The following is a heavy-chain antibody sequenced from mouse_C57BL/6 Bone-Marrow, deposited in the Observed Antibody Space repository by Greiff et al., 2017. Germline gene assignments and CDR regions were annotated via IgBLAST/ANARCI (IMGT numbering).Heavy chain of an antibody. CDR3: TPDGYPFAY. J-gene: IGHJ3*01. Sequence: EVQLQQSGAELVRPGASVKLSCTASGFNIKDDYMHWVKPRPEQGLEWIGWIDPENGDTEYASKFQGKATITADTSSNTAYLQLSSLTSEDTAVYYCTPDGYPFAYWGQETLVTVSA. CDR1: GFNIKDDY. CDR2: IDPENGDT. V-gene: IGHV14-4*01. D-gene: IGHD2-3*01.